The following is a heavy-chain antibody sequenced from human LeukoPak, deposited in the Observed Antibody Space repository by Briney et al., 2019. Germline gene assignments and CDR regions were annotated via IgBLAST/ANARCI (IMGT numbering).Heavy chain of an antibody. D-gene: IGHD5-24*01. J-gene: IGHJ5*02. V-gene: IGHV3-23*01. CDR2: IFASGGEI. CDR3: ARGVERAAIWRWGFAT. Sequence: PGGSLRLSCAASGFTFSTFAMSWVRQPPGKGRGWGSRIFASGGEIHYADSVRGRFTISRDNSKSTLSLQMNSLRAEDTAVYYCARGVERAAIWRWGFATWGQGTPVTVSS. CDR1: GFTFSTFA.